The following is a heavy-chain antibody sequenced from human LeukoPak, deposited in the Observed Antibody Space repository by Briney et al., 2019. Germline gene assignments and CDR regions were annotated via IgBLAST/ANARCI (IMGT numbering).Heavy chain of an antibody. CDR2: IYSGGST. D-gene: IGHD3-22*01. Sequence: GGSLRLSCAASGFTVSSNYMSWVRQAPGKGLGWVSVIYSGGSTYYADSVKGRFTISRDNSKNTLYLQMNSLRAEDTAVYYCARGQPIYDSSASDYWGQGTLVTVSS. V-gene: IGHV3-66*01. CDR3: ARGQPIYDSSASDY. J-gene: IGHJ4*02. CDR1: GFTVSSNY.